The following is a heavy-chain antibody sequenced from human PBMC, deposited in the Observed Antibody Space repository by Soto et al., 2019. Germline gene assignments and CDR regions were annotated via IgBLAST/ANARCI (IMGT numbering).Heavy chain of an antibody. Sequence: SETLSLTCTASNGYLSSGGYYWNWIRQHPVKGLEWIGYIYFTGITYSTPSLKSRVTLSVDTSKSQFSLELRSVTAADTAIYYCARALRYYKVNWFDLWGPGVLVTVSS. D-gene: IGHD3-10*01. CDR2: IYFTGIT. V-gene: IGHV4-31*03. CDR3: ARALRYYKVNWFDL. CDR1: NGYLSSGGYY. J-gene: IGHJ5*02.